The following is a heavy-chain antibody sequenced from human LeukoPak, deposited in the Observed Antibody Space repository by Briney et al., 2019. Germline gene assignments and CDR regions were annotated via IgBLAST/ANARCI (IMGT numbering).Heavy chain of an antibody. J-gene: IGHJ4*02. V-gene: IGHV1-46*01. Sequence: ASVKVSCKASGYTFTSYHIHWVRQAPGQGLEWMGIINPSGGSTINAQNFQGRGTMTRDMSTSTVYLELSSLRSEDTAVYYCARYGHSPYFDNWGQGTLVTVSS. CDR1: GYTFTSYH. CDR2: INPSGGST. D-gene: IGHD4-17*01. CDR3: ARYGHSPYFDN.